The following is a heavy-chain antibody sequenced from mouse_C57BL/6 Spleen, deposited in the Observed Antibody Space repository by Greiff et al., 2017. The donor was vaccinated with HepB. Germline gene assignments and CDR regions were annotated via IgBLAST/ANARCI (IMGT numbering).Heavy chain of an antibody. V-gene: IGHV1-82*01. J-gene: IGHJ3*01. CDR2: IYPGDGDT. CDR3: ARPQPWDEGGFAY. CDR1: GYAFSSSW. D-gene: IGHD4-1*01. Sequence: QVQLQQSGPELVKPGASVKISCKASGYAFSSSWMNWVKQRPGKGLEWIGRIYPGDGDTNYNGKFKGKATLTADKSSSTAYMQLSSLTSEDSAVYFCARPQPWDEGGFAYWGQGTLVTVSA.